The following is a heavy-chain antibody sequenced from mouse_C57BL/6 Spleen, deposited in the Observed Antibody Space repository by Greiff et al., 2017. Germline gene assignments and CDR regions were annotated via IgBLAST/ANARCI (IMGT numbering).Heavy chain of an antibody. V-gene: IGHV1-39*01. J-gene: IGHJ4*01. D-gene: IGHD1-1*01. CDR1: GYSFTDYN. CDR2: INPNYGTT. CDR3: ARGDITTVVAPSAMDY. Sequence: EVQLQQSGPELVKPGASVKISCKASGYSFTDYNMNWVKQSHGKSLEWIGVINPNYGTTSYNQKFKGKATLTVDQSSSTAYMQLNSLTSEDSAVYYCARGDITTVVAPSAMDYWGQGTSVTVSS.